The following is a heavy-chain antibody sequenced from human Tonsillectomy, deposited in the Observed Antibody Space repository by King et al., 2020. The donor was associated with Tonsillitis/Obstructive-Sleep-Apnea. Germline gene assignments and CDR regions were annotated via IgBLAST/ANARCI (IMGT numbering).Heavy chain of an antibody. Sequence: QLQESGPGLVKPSETLSLTCTVSGGSISSYYWSWIRQPPGKGLEWIGYIYYSGSTNYNPSLKSRVTISVDMSKNQFSLKLSSVTAADTAVYYCARQPTDYDILTGYYNGYYFDYWGQGTLVTVSS. V-gene: IGHV4-59*08. D-gene: IGHD3-9*01. CDR3: ARQPTDYDILTGYYNGYYFDY. CDR2: IYYSGST. CDR1: GGSISSYY. J-gene: IGHJ4*02.